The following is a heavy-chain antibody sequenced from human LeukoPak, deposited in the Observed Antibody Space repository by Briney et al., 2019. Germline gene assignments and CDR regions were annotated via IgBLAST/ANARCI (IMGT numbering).Heavy chain of an antibody. V-gene: IGHV3-23*01. CDR3: AKDGAVAGTEPYYFDY. CDR2: ISGSGGST. D-gene: IGHD6-19*01. CDR1: GFTFSTYT. J-gene: IGHJ4*02. Sequence: GGSLRLSCAASGFTFSTYTMTWVRQAPGKGLDGVSSISGSGGSTYYADSVKGRFTISRDNSKNTLYLQMNSLRAEDTAVYYCAKDGAVAGTEPYYFDYWGQGTLVTVSS.